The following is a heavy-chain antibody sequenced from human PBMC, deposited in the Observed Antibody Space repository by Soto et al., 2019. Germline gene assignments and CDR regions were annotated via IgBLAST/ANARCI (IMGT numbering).Heavy chain of an antibody. CDR3: ARVEYSSGWYPNFDP. CDR2: ISAYNGNT. Sequence: ASVKVSCKASGYTFTSYGISWVRQAPGQGPEWMGWISAYNGNTNYAQKPPGRVTMTTDTSTSTAYMELRSLRSDDTAVYYCARVEYSSGWYPNFDPWGQGTLVTVSS. V-gene: IGHV1-18*01. J-gene: IGHJ5*02. CDR1: GYTFTSYG. D-gene: IGHD6-19*01.